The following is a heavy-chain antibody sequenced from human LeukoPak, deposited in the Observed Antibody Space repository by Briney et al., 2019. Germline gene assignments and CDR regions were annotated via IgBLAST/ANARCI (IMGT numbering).Heavy chain of an antibody. D-gene: IGHD3-22*01. Sequence: PGGSLRLSCAASGFTFSSYAMNWVRQAPGKGLEWVSAVSGSGGSTYYADSVKGRFTISRDNSKNTLYLQMNSLRAEDTALYYCAKAWSWLVSYSDYWGQGTLVTVSS. CDR1: GFTFSSYA. V-gene: IGHV3-23*01. CDR3: AKAWSWLVSYSDY. CDR2: VSGSGGST. J-gene: IGHJ4*02.